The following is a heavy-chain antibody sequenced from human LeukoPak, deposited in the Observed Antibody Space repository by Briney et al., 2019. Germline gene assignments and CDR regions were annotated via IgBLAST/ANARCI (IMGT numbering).Heavy chain of an antibody. J-gene: IGHJ4*02. CDR3: CFGVLSSVFFVY. D-gene: IGHD3-3*01. CDR2: INVGGATA. Sequence: PGGSLRLSCSASGFTFSDYALNWVRQAPGKGLVWVSTINVGGATAYYADSVKGRFTTSRDTSKNTLYLYMNSLRAEDTALYYCCFGVLSSVFFVYWGQGTPVTVSS. CDR1: GFTFSDYA. V-gene: IGHV3-23*01.